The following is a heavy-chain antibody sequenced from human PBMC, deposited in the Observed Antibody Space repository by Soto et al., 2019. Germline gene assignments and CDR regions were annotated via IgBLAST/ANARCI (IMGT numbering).Heavy chain of an antibody. CDR3: AKEIRGHDNDAFNF. CDR1: GFTFDDYG. J-gene: IGHJ3*01. D-gene: IGHD1-1*01. Sequence: EVQLVESGGGLVQPGRSLRLSCVASGFTFDDYGLHWVRQTPEKGLEWVSSITWNSGSVFYADSVKGRFTISRDNAKNSLYLEMNGLRVEGTSRYYCAKEIRGHDNDAFNFWVQGTMVTVSS. V-gene: IGHV3-9*01. CDR2: ITWNSGSV.